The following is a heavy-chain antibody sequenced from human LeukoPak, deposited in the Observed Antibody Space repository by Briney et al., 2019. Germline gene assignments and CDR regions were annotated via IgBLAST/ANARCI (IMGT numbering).Heavy chain of an antibody. V-gene: IGHV3-23*01. CDR1: GFTFSSYA. CDR3: AKDRRVLLWFGGGGSWFDP. Sequence: GGSLRLSCAASGFTFSSYAMSWVRQAPGKGLEWVSAISGSGGSTYYADSVKGRFTISRDNSKNTLYLQMNSLRAEDTAVYYCAKDRRVLLWFGGGGSWFDPWGREPWSPSPQ. J-gene: IGHJ5*02. D-gene: IGHD3-10*01. CDR2: ISGSGGST.